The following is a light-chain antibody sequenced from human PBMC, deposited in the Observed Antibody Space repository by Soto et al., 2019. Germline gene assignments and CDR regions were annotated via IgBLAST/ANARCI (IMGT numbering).Light chain of an antibody. Sequence: EIVLTQSPATLSLSPGDRATLSCRSSQNIGNFLVWYQQNPGQAPRLLIHGASNRATGVPGRFSGSGSGTDFSLAISSLEPEDFAVYFCQQRRDWPITFGQGTRLDIK. V-gene: IGKV3-11*01. CDR2: GAS. CDR3: QQRRDWPIT. CDR1: QNIGNF. J-gene: IGKJ5*01.